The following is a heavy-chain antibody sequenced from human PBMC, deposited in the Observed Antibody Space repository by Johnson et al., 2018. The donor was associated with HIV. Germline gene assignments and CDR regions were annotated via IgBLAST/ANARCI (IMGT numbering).Heavy chain of an antibody. V-gene: IGHV3-30-3*01. CDR2: ISYDGSNK. D-gene: IGHD6-19*01. Sequence: QVQLVESGGGVVHPGRSLRLSCAASGFTFSSYAMHWVRQAPGKGLEWVAVISYDGSNKYYADSVKGRFTISRDNSKNTLYLQMNSLRAEDTAVYYCAREGGAVASRGFDIWGQGTMVTVSS. CDR1: GFTFSSYA. CDR3: AREGGAVASRGFDI. J-gene: IGHJ3*02.